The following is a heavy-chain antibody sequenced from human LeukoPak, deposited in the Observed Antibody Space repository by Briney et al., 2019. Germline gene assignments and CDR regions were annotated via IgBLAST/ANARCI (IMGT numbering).Heavy chain of an antibody. CDR2: INHSGST. D-gene: IGHD6-13*01. Sequence: SETLSLTCAVYGGSFSGYYWSWIRQPPGKGLGWIGEINHSGSTNYNPSLKSRVTISVDTSKNQFSLKLSSVTAADTAVYYCARIAAAPGDYWGQGTLVTVSS. CDR1: GGSFSGYY. V-gene: IGHV4-34*01. CDR3: ARIAAAPGDY. J-gene: IGHJ4*02.